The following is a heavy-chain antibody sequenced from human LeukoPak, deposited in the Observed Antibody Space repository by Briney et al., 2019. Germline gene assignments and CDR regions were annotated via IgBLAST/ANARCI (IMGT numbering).Heavy chain of an antibody. J-gene: IGHJ5*01. CDR2: IKQDGSEK. V-gene: IGHV3-7*01. D-gene: IGHD6-19*01. CDR1: GFTFSSYW. Sequence: PGGSLRLSCAASGFTFSSYWMSWVRQAPGKGLEWVANIKQDGSEKYYVDSVKGRFTISRDNAKNSLYLQMNSLRAEDTAVYYCARDTPFGSGWFDYWGQGTLVTVSS. CDR3: ARDTPFGSGWFDY.